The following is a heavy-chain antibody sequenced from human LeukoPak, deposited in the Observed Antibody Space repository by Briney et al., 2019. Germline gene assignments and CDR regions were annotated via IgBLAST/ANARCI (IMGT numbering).Heavy chain of an antibody. J-gene: IGHJ1*01. CDR3: ARPLTMIGHQYFEH. CDR2: ISYDGSNK. Sequence: PGGSLRLSCAASGFTFSSYAMHWVRQAPGKGLEWVAVISYDGSNKYYADSVKGRFTISRDNSKNTLYLQMNSLRAEDTAVYYCARPLTMIGHQYFEHWGQGTLVTVSS. CDR1: GFTFSSYA. D-gene: IGHD3-22*01. V-gene: IGHV3-30-3*01.